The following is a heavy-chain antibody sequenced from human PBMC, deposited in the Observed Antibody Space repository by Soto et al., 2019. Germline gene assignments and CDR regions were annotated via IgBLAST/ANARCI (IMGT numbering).Heavy chain of an antibody. CDR1: GFTFSSYG. D-gene: IGHD1-26*01. Sequence: GGSLRLSCAASGFTFSSYGMHWVRQAPGKGLEWVAVISYDGSNKYYADSVKGRFTISRDNSKNTLYLQMNSLRAEDTAVYYCSGSYSGDAFDIWGQGTMVTVSS. J-gene: IGHJ3*02. CDR2: ISYDGSNK. CDR3: SGSYSGDAFDI. V-gene: IGHV3-30*03.